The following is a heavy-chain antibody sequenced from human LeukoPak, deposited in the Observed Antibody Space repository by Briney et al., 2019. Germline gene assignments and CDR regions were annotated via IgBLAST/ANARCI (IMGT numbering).Heavy chain of an antibody. J-gene: IGHJ4*02. Sequence: RASETLSLTCTVSGGSISGYYWSWIRQPPGKGLEWIGEINHSGSTNYNPSLKSRVTISVDTSKNQFSLKLSSVTAADTAVYYCAGGGVTIFGVVMTYHPPDYWGQGTLVTVSS. CDR1: GGSISGYY. D-gene: IGHD3-3*01. V-gene: IGHV4-34*01. CDR2: INHSGST. CDR3: AGGGVTIFGVVMTYHPPDY.